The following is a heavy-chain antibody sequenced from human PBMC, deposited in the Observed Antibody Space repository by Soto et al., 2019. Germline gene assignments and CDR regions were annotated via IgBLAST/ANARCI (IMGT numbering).Heavy chain of an antibody. J-gene: IGHJ5*02. Sequence: QVQLQESGPGLMKPSETLSLACTVSGGSISSYYWSWIRQSPGKGLEWIGYIHFSGNSNYNPSLKSRVTISLDTSKNQFSLRLRSVTAADTAVYYCARGGGGGGTSNNWFDPWGQGNLVIVSS. CDR1: GGSISSYY. CDR3: ARGGGGGGTSNNWFDP. D-gene: IGHD2-15*01. V-gene: IGHV4-59*01. CDR2: IHFSGNS.